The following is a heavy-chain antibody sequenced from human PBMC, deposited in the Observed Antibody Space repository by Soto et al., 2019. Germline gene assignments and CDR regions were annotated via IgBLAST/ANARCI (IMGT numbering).Heavy chain of an antibody. D-gene: IGHD1-20*01. V-gene: IGHV4-30-4*01. CDR2: IYYSGST. J-gene: IGHJ4*02. Sequence: SETLSLTCTVSGGSISSGDYYWSWIRQPPGKGLEWIGYIYYSGSTYYNPPLKSRVTISVDTSKNQLSLKLSSVTAADTAVYYCARGVTGNFDYWGQGTLVTVSS. CDR3: ARGVTGNFDY. CDR1: GGSISSGDYY.